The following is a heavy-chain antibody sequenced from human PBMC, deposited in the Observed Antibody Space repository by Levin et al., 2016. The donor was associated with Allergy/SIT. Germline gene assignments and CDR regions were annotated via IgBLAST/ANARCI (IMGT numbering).Heavy chain of an antibody. J-gene: IGHJ6*02. V-gene: IGHV4-39*01. CDR2: IYYSGST. CDR1: GGSISSSSYY. CDR3: ARPGDNYYGMDV. Sequence: SETLSLTCTVSGGSISSSSYYWGWIRQPPGKGLEWIGSIYYSGSTYYNPSLKSRVTISVDTSKNQFSLKLSSVTAADTAVYYCARPGDNYYGMDVWGQGTTVTVSS.